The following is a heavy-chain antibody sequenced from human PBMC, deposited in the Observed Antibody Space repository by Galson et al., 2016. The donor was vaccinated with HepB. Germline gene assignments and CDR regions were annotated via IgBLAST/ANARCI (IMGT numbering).Heavy chain of an antibody. CDR2: IWHDGNNK. CDR3: VRDIYYDYSWGTYRYPIYGLDV. Sequence: SLRLSCAASGFIFSSYGMHWVRQAPGKGLEWVAVIWHDGNNKYYGDSVKGRFTISRDNSKNTVNLQMNYLRAEDTAVYYCVRDIYYDYSWGTYRYPIYGLDVWGKGTTVTVSS. CDR1: GFIFSSYG. J-gene: IGHJ6*04. V-gene: IGHV3-33*01. D-gene: IGHD3-16*02.